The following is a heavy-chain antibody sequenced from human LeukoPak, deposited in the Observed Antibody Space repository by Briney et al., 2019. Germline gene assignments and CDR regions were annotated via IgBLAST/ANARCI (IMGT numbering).Heavy chain of an antibody. CDR2: IYYSGST. J-gene: IGHJ6*03. CDR1: GGSASSSSYY. Sequence: SETLSLTCTVSGGSASSSSYYWGWIRQPPGKGLEWIGSIYYSGSTYYNPSLKSRVTISVDTSKNQFSLKLSSVTAADTAVYYCARHEYYYYYMDVWGKGTTVTISS. V-gene: IGHV4-39*01. CDR3: ARHEYYYYYMDV.